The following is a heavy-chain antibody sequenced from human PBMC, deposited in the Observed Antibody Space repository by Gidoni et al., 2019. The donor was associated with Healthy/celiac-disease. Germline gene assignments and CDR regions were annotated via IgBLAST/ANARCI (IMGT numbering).Heavy chain of an antibody. D-gene: IGHD6-13*01. V-gene: IGHV1-69*01. J-gene: IGHJ4*02. CDR2: IIPIFGTA. CDR1: GGTFSSYA. CDR3: ARGWRGYSSSWPHFDY. Sequence: QVQLVQSGAEVKKPGSSVKVSCKASGGTFSSYAISWVRQAPGHGLEWMGGIIPIFGTANYAQKFQGRVTITADESTSTAYMELSSLRSEDTAVYYCARGWRGYSSSWPHFDYWGQGTLVTVSS.